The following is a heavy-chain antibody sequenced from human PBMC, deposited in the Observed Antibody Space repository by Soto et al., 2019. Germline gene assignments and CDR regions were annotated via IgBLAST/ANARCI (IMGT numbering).Heavy chain of an antibody. CDR3: ARRAYSGYDPRWYFDL. Sequence: QVQLVQSGAEVKKPGSSVKVSCKASGGTFSSYAISWVRQAPGQGLEWMGGIIPIFGTANYAQKFQGRVTITADESTITAYMELSSLRSEDTAVYYCARRAYSGYDPRWYFDLWGRGTLVTVSS. D-gene: IGHD5-12*01. J-gene: IGHJ2*01. CDR2: IIPIFGTA. CDR1: GGTFSSYA. V-gene: IGHV1-69*12.